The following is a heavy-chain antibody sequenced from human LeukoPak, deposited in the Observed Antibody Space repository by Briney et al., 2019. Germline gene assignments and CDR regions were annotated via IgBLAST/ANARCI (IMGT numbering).Heavy chain of an antibody. CDR3: ARYEAAAGNFDY. CDR2: IYYSGST. V-gene: IGHV4-31*03. J-gene: IGHJ4*02. CDR1: GGSISSGGYY. D-gene: IGHD6-13*01. Sequence: SETLSLTCTVSGGSISSGGYYWSWIRQHPGKGLEWIGYIYYSGSTYYNPSLKSRVTISVDTSKNQFSLKLSSVTAADTAVYYCARYEAAAGNFDYRGQGTLVTVSS.